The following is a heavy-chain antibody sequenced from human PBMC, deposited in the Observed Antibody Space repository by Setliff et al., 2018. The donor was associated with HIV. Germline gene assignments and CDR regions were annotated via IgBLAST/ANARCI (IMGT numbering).Heavy chain of an antibody. CDR3: ARRRSSGWYHYFDY. V-gene: IGHV4-34*10. CDR1: GGSFTDFY. CDR2: ITHSGST. J-gene: IGHJ4*02. D-gene: IGHD6-19*01. Sequence: PSETLSLTCAVYGGSFTDFYWTFIRQSPGKGLEWIGEITHSGSTTYDPSLKSRITVSVDTSKNQFSLKLSSVTAADTAVYYCARRRSSGWYHYFDYWGQGTLVTVSS.